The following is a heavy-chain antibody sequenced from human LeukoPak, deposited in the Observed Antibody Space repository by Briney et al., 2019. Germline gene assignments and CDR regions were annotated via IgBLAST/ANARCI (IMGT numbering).Heavy chain of an antibody. V-gene: IGHV3-7*01. J-gene: IGHJ3*02. D-gene: IGHD2-2*01. CDR1: GFTFSSYW. CDR2: IKQDGSEK. CDR3: ARDYCSSTSCPTMGGAFDI. Sequence: GGSLRLSCAASGFTFSSYWMSWVRQAPGKGLEWVANIKQDGSEKYYVDSVKGRFTISRDNAKNSLYLQMNSLRAEDTAMYYCARDYCSSTSCPTMGGAFDIWGQGTIVTVSS.